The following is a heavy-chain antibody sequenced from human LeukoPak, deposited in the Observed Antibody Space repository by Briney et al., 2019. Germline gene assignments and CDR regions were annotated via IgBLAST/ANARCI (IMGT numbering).Heavy chain of an antibody. CDR2: MNPNSGNT. CDR1: GYTFTSYD. Sequence: ASVKVSCKASGYTFTSYDINWVRQATGQGLEWMGWMNPNSGNTGYAQKFQGRVTMTRNTSISTAYMELSSLRSEDTAVYYCARGNYDILTGYPNFNWFDPWGPGTLVTVSS. V-gene: IGHV1-8*01. D-gene: IGHD3-9*01. CDR3: ARGNYDILTGYPNFNWFDP. J-gene: IGHJ5*02.